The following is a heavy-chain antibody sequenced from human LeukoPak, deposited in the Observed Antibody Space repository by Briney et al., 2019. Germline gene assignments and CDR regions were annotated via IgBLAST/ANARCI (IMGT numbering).Heavy chain of an antibody. CDR3: AREGGYDILTGYQDY. V-gene: IGHV1-2*02. CDR2: INPNNGDT. CDR1: GYIFTTYF. Sequence: ASVKVSCKASGYIFTTYFIHWVRQAPGQGLEWMGWINPNNGDTKYVQKFQGRVTMTRDTSISTAYMELTRLRSDDTAVYYCAREGGYDILTGYQDYWGQGTLVTVSS. D-gene: IGHD3-9*01. J-gene: IGHJ4*02.